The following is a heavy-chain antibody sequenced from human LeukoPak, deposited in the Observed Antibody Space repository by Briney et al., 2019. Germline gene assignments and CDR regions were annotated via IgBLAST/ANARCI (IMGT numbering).Heavy chain of an antibody. Sequence: ETLSLTCTVSGGSISSSSDYWGWIRQAPGKGLEWVSAISGSGGSTYYADSVKGRFTISRDNSKNTLYLQMNSLRAEDTAVYYCAKPNTPEWELPKYYFDYWGQGTLVTVSS. V-gene: IGHV3-23*01. D-gene: IGHD1-26*01. CDR2: ISGSGGST. J-gene: IGHJ4*02. CDR3: AKPNTPEWELPKYYFDY. CDR1: GGSISSSSDY.